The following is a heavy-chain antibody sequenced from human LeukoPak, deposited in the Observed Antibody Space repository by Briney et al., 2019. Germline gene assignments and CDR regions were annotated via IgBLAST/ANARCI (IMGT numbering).Heavy chain of an antibody. D-gene: IGHD1-1*01. CDR3: STGLTGTFAPGMDV. V-gene: IGHV5-10-1*01. CDR1: GYNFTSHW. J-gene: IGHJ6*02. CDR2: IGPSDSYT. Sequence: GAYLKISCKGSGYNFTSHWNSWVRQMPGQGLEWMGRIGPSDSYTNSGPSFQGHVRISVDKSMTTSYLPWSRLKASDTAMHDFSTGLTGTFAPGMDVWGQGTTVTVSS.